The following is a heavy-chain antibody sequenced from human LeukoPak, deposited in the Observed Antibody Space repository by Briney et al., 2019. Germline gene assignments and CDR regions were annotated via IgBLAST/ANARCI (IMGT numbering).Heavy chain of an antibody. D-gene: IGHD3-10*01. Sequence: SETLSLTCTVSGGSISGYYWTWIRQPPGKGLECVGYIYYSGSTNYNPSLKSRVTMSVDTSKNQFSLKLSSVTAADTAVYYCARYGSGSYPPLDYWGQGTLVTVSS. V-gene: IGHV4-59*01. CDR1: GGSISGYY. CDR3: ARYGSGSYPPLDY. J-gene: IGHJ4*02. CDR2: IYYSGST.